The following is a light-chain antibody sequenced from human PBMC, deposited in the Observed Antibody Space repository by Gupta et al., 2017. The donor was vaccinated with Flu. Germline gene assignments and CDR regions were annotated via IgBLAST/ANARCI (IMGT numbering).Light chain of an antibody. CDR3: AAYDGASAI. CDR1: ISDSGGYEY. V-gene: IGLV2-14*03. Sequence: QSTTASCTGSISDSGGYEYGSWYQQDPGNAPYLIIYDIGRRDEGVSARFSGSKSGNTAALAISAIQAEDEDDYDCAAYDGASAIFGEGTKVTVL. CDR2: DIG. J-gene: IGLJ2*01.